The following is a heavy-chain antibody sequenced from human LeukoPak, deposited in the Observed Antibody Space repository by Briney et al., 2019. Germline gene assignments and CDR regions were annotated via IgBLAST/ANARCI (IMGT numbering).Heavy chain of an antibody. J-gene: IGHJ4*02. D-gene: IGHD3-16*01. CDR2: INPSGGST. CDR1: GYTFTSYY. Sequence: ASVKVSCKASGYTFTSYYMHWVRQAPGQGPEWMGIINPSGGSTSYAQKFQGRVTMTRDTSTSTVYMELSSLKASDTAMYYCARPGQLGEYTPYYFDYWGQGALVTVSS. CDR3: ARPGQLGEYTPYYFDY. V-gene: IGHV1-46*01.